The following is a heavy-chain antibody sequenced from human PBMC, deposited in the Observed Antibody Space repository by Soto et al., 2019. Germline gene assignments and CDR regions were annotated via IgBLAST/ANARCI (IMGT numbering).Heavy chain of an antibody. D-gene: IGHD1-1*01. CDR2: ISGSGGST. CDR1: GFTFTTYA. Sequence: EVQLLESGGGVVQPGGSLRLSCAASGFTFTTYAMNWVRQAPGKGLESVSAISGSGGSTYYADSVKGRFTISRDNSKNTLYLQMNSLRAEDTAVYYCHGPLNQNNRGYYYGLDAWGPGPTVTVSS. J-gene: IGHJ6*02. CDR3: HGPLNQNNRGYYYGLDA. V-gene: IGHV3-23*01.